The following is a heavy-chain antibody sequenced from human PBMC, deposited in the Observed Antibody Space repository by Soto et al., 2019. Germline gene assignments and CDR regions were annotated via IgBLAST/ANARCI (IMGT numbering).Heavy chain of an antibody. V-gene: IGHV1-18*01. CDR2: ISAYNGNT. D-gene: IGHD6-19*01. Sequence: QVQLVQSGAEVKKPGASVKVSCKASGYTFTSYGISWVRQAPGQGLEWMGWISAYNGNTNYAQKLQGRVTMTTDTSTSPAYMDLRTLRSDDTAVYYCARAPWLVWGTGSFDYWGQGTLVTVAS. CDR3: ARAPWLVWGTGSFDY. J-gene: IGHJ4*02. CDR1: GYTFTSYG.